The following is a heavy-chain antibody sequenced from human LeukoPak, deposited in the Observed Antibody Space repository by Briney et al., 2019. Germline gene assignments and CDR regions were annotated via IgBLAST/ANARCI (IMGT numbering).Heavy chain of an antibody. Sequence: SETLSLTCTVSGGSISSGTYYWNWIRQPAGKGLEWIGRIYTSGSTNYNPSLKSRVTISLDTSKNQFSLKLSSVTAADTAVYYCARGTLSFRPWELEDYWGQGTLVTVSS. CDR1: GGSISSGTYY. D-gene: IGHD1-26*01. CDR3: ARGTLSFRPWELEDY. CDR2: IYTSGST. J-gene: IGHJ4*02. V-gene: IGHV4-61*02.